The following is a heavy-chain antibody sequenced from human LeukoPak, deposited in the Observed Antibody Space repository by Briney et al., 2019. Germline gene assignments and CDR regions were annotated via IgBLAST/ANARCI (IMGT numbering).Heavy chain of an antibody. CDR1: GGSFSGYY. V-gene: IGHV4-34*01. J-gene: IGHJ4*02. D-gene: IGHD3-3*01. CDR3: ARGGYYDFWNPLDC. CDR2: INHSGST. Sequence: SETLSLTCAVYGGSFSGYYWSWIRQPPGKGLEWIGEINHSGSTNYNPSLKSRVTISVDTSKNQFSLKLSSVTAADTAVYYCARGGYYDFWNPLDCWGQGTLVTVSS.